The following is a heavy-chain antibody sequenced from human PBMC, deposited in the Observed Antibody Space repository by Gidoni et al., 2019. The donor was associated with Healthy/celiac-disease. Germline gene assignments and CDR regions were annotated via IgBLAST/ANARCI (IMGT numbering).Heavy chain of an antibody. CDR3: ARLPYYDFWSGYGGDY. CDR1: GGSISSSSYY. V-gene: IGHV4-39*01. Sequence: QLQLQESGPGLVKPSETLSLTCTVSGGSISSSSYYWGWIRQPPGKGLEWIGSIYYSGSTYYNPSLKRRVTISVDTSKNQFSLKLSSVTAADTAVYYCARLPYYDFWSGYGGDYWGQGTLVTVSS. J-gene: IGHJ4*02. D-gene: IGHD3-3*01. CDR2: IYYSGST.